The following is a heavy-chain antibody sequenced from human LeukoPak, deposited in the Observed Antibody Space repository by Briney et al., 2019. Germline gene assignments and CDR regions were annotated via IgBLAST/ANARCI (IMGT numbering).Heavy chain of an antibody. CDR3: AKGVRFLDLPGLGY. Sequence: GGSLRLSCAASGFTFSSYGMHWVRQAPGKGLEWVAFIRYDGSNKYYADSVKGRFTISRDNSKNTLYLQMNSLRAEDTAVYYCAKGVRFLDLPGLGYWGQGTLVTVSS. CDR1: GFTFSSYG. CDR2: IRYDGSNK. J-gene: IGHJ4*02. V-gene: IGHV3-30*02. D-gene: IGHD3-3*01.